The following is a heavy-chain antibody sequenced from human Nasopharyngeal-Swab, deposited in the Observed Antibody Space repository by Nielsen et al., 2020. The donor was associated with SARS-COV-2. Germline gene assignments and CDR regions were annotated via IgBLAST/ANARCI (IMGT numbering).Heavy chain of an antibody. CDR2: INPNSGGT. V-gene: IGHV1-2*06. D-gene: IGHD3-16*02. CDR3: ARAPHYDYVWGSYRQSFNFDY. CDR1: GYTFTGYY. Sequence: ASVQVSCKASGYTFTGYYMHWLRQSPAQGLEWMGRINPNSGGTNYAQKFQGRVTMTTDTSTSTAYMELRSLRSDDTAVYYCARAPHYDYVWGSYRQSFNFDYWGQGTLVTVSS. J-gene: IGHJ4*02.